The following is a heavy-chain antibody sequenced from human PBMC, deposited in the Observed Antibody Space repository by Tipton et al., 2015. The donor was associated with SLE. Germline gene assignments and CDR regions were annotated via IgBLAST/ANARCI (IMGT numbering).Heavy chain of an antibody. CDR3: ARGIAVAAPAFDI. J-gene: IGHJ3*02. V-gene: IGHV4-34*01. Sequence: TLSLTCAVYGGSFSGYYWSWIRQLPGKGLEWIGEINHSGSTISVDTSKNQFSLKLSSVTAADTAVYYCARGIAVAAPAFDIWGQGTMVTVSS. CDR1: GGSFSGYY. CDR2: INHSG. D-gene: IGHD6-19*01.